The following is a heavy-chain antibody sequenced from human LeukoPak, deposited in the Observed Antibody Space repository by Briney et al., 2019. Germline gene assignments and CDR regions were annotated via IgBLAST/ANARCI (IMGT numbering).Heavy chain of an antibody. CDR3: ANYGSGTGGSDY. CDR2: IKQDGSDK. D-gene: IGHD3-10*01. CDR1: GFTFSSYW. J-gene: IGHJ4*02. Sequence: PGGSLRLSCAAPGFTFSSYWMSWVRQAPGKGLEWVANIKQDGSDKYYVDSVKGRFTISRDNAKNSLYLQMNSLRAEDTAVYHCANYGSGTGGSDYWGQGTWSPSPQ. V-gene: IGHV3-7*02.